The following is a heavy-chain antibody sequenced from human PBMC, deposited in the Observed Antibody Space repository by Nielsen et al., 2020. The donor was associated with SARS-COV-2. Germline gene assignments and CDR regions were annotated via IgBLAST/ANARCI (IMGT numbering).Heavy chain of an antibody. Sequence: GGSLRLSCAASGFTFDDYAMHRVRHAPGKGLEWVSGNSWNSGSIGYADSGKGRFTISRDNAKNSLYLQMNSLRADDTAVYYCARSYSGSYFSYFDYWGQGTLVTVSS. CDR3: ARSYSGSYFSYFDY. J-gene: IGHJ4*02. CDR2: NSWNSGSI. D-gene: IGHD1-26*01. CDR1: GFTFDDYA. V-gene: IGHV3-9*01.